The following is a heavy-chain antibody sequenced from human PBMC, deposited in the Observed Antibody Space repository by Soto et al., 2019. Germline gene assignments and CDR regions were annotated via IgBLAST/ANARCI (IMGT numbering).Heavy chain of an antibody. CDR2: ILVGGST. Sequence: GGSLRLSCAASGFTCSSYDMSWVRQAPGKGLEWVSTILVGGSTHYPDSVKGRFTISRDNSKNTVFLQMNSLTAGDTAVYYCAKATATGGGAFDICGQGTMVTV. CDR3: AKATATGGGAFDI. D-gene: IGHD2-8*02. V-gene: IGHV3-23*01. J-gene: IGHJ3*02. CDR1: GFTCSSYD.